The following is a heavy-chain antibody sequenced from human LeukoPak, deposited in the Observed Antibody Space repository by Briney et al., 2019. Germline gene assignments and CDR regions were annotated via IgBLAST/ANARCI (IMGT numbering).Heavy chain of an antibody. V-gene: IGHV3-23*01. CDR1: GFTFSSYA. Sequence: GGSLRLSCAASGFTFSSYAMSWVRQAPGKGLERVSAISGSGGSTYYADSVRGRFTISRDNSKNTLYLQMNSLRAEDTAVYYCAKDLQQWELLRGLNAFDIWGQGTMVTVSS. CDR3: AKDLQQWELLRGLNAFDI. J-gene: IGHJ3*02. CDR2: ISGSGGST. D-gene: IGHD1-26*01.